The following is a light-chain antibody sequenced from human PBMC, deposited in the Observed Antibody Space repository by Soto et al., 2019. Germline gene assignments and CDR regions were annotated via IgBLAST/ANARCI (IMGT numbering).Light chain of an antibody. CDR1: SNDVGGYNY. Sequence: QSALTQPASVSGSPRQSITISCTGTSNDVGGYNYVSWYQQHPGKAPKLMIYDVSNRPSGVSNRFSGSKSGNTASLTISGLQAEDKADYYCSSFTTGSTVVFGGGTKLTVL. CDR2: DVS. J-gene: IGLJ2*01. CDR3: SSFTTGSTVV. V-gene: IGLV2-14*01.